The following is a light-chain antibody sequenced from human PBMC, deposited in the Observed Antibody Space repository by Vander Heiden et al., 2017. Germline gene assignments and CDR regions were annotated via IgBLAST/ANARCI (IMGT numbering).Light chain of an antibody. CDR3: AAWDDSLNGHLV. CDR1: SSNIGSNP. V-gene: IGLV1-44*01. CDR2: SNN. J-gene: IGLJ2*01. Sequence: QSVLTQPPSASGTPGQRVTVSCSGRSSNIGSNPVNWYKQLPGTAPKLLIYSNNQRPSGVPDRFSGSKSCTSASLAISGLQSEDEADDYCAAWDDSLNGHLVFGGGTKLTVL.